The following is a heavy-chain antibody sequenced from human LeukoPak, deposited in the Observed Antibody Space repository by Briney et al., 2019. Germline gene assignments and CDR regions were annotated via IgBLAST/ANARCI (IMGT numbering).Heavy chain of an antibody. CDR3: ACGYSYGYGAFDI. D-gene: IGHD5-18*01. CDR1: GFTFSSYW. J-gene: IGHJ3*02. V-gene: IGHV3-74*01. CDR2: INSDGSST. Sequence: GGSLRLSCAASGFTFSSYWMHWVRQAPGKGLVWVSRINSDGSSTSYADSVKGRFTISRDNAKNTLYLQMNSLRAEDTAVYYCACGYSYGYGAFDIWGQGTMVTVSS.